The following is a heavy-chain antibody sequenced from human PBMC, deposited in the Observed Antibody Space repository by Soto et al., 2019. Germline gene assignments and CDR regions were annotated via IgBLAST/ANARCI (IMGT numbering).Heavy chain of an antibody. CDR3: ATRAAAGTVAFDI. D-gene: IGHD6-13*01. J-gene: IGHJ3*02. CDR2: INHSGST. Sequence: QVQLQQWGAGLLKPSETLSLTCAVYGGSFSGYYWSWIRQPPGKGLEWIGEINHSGSTNYNPSLKSRVTISVATSKNQFSLKLSSVTAADTAVYYCATRAAAGTVAFDIWGQGTMVTVSS. CDR1: GGSFSGYY. V-gene: IGHV4-34*01.